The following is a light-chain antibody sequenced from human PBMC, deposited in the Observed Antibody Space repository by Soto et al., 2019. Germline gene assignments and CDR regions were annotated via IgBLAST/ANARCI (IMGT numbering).Light chain of an antibody. Sequence: QSALTQPASVSGSPGQSITISCTGTSSDVGGYNYVSWYQQHPRKAPKLLIYDVSNRPSGVSNRLSGSKSRNTASLTLAGLQAEYEADYHCSSYTSSRTVVFGGGTQLTV. CDR2: DVS. CDR1: SSDVGGYNY. CDR3: SSYTSSRTVV. V-gene: IGLV2-14*01. J-gene: IGLJ2*01.